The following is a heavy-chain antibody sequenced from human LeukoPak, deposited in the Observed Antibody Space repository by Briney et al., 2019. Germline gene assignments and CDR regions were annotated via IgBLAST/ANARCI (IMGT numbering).Heavy chain of an antibody. Sequence: PGGSLRLSCAASGFTFSSYAMSWVRQAPAKGLEWVSAISSSGGSTHYADSVKGWFTISRDNSKNTLYLQMNGLRAEDTAVYYCAKKWFEIDYWGQGALVTVSS. CDR1: GFTFSSYA. J-gene: IGHJ4*02. CDR3: AKKWFEIDY. V-gene: IGHV3-23*01. D-gene: IGHD3-10*01. CDR2: ISSSGGST.